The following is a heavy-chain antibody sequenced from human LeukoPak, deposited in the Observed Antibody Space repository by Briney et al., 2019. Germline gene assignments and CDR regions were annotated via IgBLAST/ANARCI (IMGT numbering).Heavy chain of an antibody. CDR3: ARESWRYSSSWYGSYFDY. V-gene: IGHV4-39*07. D-gene: IGHD6-13*01. Sequence: SETLSLTCSLSGGSISSSSYYWSWIRQPPGKGLEWIGEINHSGSTNYNPSLKSRVTISVDTSKNQFSLKLSSVTAADTAVYYCARESWRYSSSWYGSYFDYWGQGTLVTVSS. J-gene: IGHJ4*02. CDR1: GGSISSSSYY. CDR2: INHSGST.